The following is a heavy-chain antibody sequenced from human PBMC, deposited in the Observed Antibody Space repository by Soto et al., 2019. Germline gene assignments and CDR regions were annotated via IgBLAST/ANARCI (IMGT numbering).Heavy chain of an antibody. D-gene: IGHD6-6*01. V-gene: IGHV3-30-3*01. CDR3: ARASSSSGYFDY. CDR1: GFTFSSYA. J-gene: IGHJ4*02. Sequence: QVQLVESGGGVVQPGRSLRLSCAASGFTFSSYAMHWVRQAPGKGLEWVAVISYDGSNKYYADSVKGRFTISRDNSKNTLYLQMNSLRAEDTAVSYCARASSSSGYFDYWGQGTLVTVSS. CDR2: ISYDGSNK.